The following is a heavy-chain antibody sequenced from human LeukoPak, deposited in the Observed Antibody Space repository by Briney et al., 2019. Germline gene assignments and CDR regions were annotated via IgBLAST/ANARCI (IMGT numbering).Heavy chain of an antibody. J-gene: IGHJ4*02. V-gene: IGHV4-59*01. CDR1: GGSISSYY. CDR3: ASGGITGTTFDY. D-gene: IGHD1-7*01. Sequence: SETLSLTCTVSGGSISSYYWSWIRQPPGKGLEWIGYIYYSGSTNYNPSLKSRVTISVDTSKNQFSLKLGSVTAADTAVYYCASGGITGTTFDYWGQGTLVTVSS. CDR2: IYYSGST.